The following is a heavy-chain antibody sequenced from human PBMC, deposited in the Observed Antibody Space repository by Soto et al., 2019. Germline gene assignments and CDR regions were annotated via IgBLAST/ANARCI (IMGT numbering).Heavy chain of an antibody. V-gene: IGHV3-30*19. Sequence: QVQLVESGGGVVQPGTSLRLSCAASGFRFKSFVMHWVRQAPGKGLEWVAFTSYDGNNKDYGDSVKGRFTVSRYNSQNTLHLQMDFLRPADTALYYCTRGGKTEGVDLWGQGALVSGSS. J-gene: IGHJ5*02. D-gene: IGHD3-10*01. CDR2: TSYDGNNK. CDR1: GFRFKSFV. CDR3: TRGGKTEGVDL.